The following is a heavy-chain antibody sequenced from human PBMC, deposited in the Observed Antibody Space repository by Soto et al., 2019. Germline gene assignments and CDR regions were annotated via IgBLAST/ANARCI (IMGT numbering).Heavy chain of an antibody. J-gene: IGHJ6*03. V-gene: IGHV1-18*01. D-gene: IGHD6-13*01. CDR3: ARSRIIAAAGNYYYMDV. Sequence: QVQLVQSGAEVKKPGASVKVSCKASGYTFTNYGISWVRQAPGQGLEWMGSISAYNGNTNYAQKLQGRVTMTTDTSASTAYMELRSLRSDDTAVYYCARSRIIAAAGNYYYMDVWGKGTTVTVSS. CDR1: GYTFTNYG. CDR2: ISAYNGNT.